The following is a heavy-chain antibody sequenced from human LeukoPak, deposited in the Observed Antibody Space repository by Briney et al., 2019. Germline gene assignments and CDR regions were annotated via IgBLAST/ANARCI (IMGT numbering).Heavy chain of an antibody. Sequence: GGSLRLSCAASGFTFSSYAMSWVRQAPGKGLEWVSAISGSGGSTYYADSVKGRFTISRDNSKNTLYLQMNSLRAEDTAVYYCARVKVGVWGVFDTWGQGTMVTVSS. CDR3: ARVKVGVWGVFDT. J-gene: IGHJ3*02. D-gene: IGHD1-26*01. CDR1: GFTFSSYA. CDR2: ISGSGGST. V-gene: IGHV3-23*01.